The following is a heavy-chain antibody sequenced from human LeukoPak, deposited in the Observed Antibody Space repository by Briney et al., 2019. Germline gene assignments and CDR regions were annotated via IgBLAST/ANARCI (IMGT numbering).Heavy chain of an antibody. CDR1: GFTVSSNY. D-gene: IGHD3-10*01. J-gene: IGHJ4*02. Sequence: GGSLRLSCAASGFTVSSNYMSWVRQAPGKGLEWVSGISGSAGGTFYADSVKGRFTISRDNSKNTLYLQMNSLRAEDTAVYFCAKVVFVLTNLYYFDCWGQGTLVTVSS. V-gene: IGHV3-23*01. CDR2: ISGSAGGT. CDR3: AKVVFVLTNLYYFDC.